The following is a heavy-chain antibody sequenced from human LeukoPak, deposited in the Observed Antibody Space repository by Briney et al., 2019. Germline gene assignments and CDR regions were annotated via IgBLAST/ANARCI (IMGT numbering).Heavy chain of an antibody. CDR3: ARLGYCTSTTCNVLDY. D-gene: IGHD2-2*01. Sequence: GESLKISCKGSGYSFTTYWITWVRQMPGKGLEWMGIIYPGDSDTRYSPSFQGQVAISADKSISTAYLQWSSLKASDTAIYYCARLGYCTSTTCNVLDYWGQGTLVTVSS. V-gene: IGHV5-51*01. CDR2: IYPGDSDT. J-gene: IGHJ4*02. CDR1: GYSFTTYW.